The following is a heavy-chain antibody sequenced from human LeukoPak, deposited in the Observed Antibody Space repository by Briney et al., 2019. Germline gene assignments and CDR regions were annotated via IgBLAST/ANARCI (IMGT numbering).Heavy chain of an antibody. V-gene: IGHV1-46*01. CDR2: INPSGGST. J-gene: IGHJ3*02. D-gene: IGHD2-21*02. Sequence: GASVKVSCKASGGTFSSYAISWVRQAPGQGLEWMGIINPSGGSTSYAQKFQGRVTMTRDTSTSTVYMELSSLRSEDTAVYYCARGLTADDAFDIWGQGTMVTVSS. CDR3: ARGLTADDAFDI. CDR1: GGTFSSYA.